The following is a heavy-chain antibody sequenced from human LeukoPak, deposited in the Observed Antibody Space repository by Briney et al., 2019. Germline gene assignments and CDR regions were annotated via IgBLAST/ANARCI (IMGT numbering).Heavy chain of an antibody. CDR2: LYHSDSA. Sequence: KSSDTLSLTCALSGHSLRNGYYWVWIRQPPGRGLEWIGSLYHSDSAYYNTSLRSRVSMSVDTSKNQFSLTLSFVTAADTAVYYCARQHDSYYYYYIDVWGSGTTVTVSS. V-gene: IGHV4-38-2*01. CDR1: GHSLRNGYY. J-gene: IGHJ6*03. CDR3: ARQHDSYYYYYIDV.